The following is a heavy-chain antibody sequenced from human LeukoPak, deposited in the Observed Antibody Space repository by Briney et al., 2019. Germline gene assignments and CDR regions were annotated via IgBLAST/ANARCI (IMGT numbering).Heavy chain of an antibody. D-gene: IGHD3-22*01. CDR2: IHPSGTL. V-gene: IGHV4-31*03. CDR3: SRGLDSRKLGY. J-gene: IGHJ4*02. CDR1: GASFSSGDQY. Sequence: QTLSLTCTVSGASFSSGDQYWNWIRQSPGKGLEWIGSIHPSGTLYNNPSFESRVTMSMDTSKNQFSLNLNSVTAADTAVYFCSRGLDSRKLGYWGQGTLVTVSS.